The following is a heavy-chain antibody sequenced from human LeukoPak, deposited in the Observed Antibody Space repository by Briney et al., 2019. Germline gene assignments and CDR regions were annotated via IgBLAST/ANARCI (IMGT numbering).Heavy chain of an antibody. CDR1: GFTFSDYY. V-gene: IGHV3-11*01. CDR2: ISNSGSTI. Sequence: GGSLRLSCAASGFTFSDYYMSRFRQAPGKGVEGVSYISNSGSTIYYADSVKGRFTISRDNAKNSLYLQMNSLRAEDTAVYYWARDFLRFLEWPHDAFDIWGEGTMVTVSS. D-gene: IGHD3-3*01. J-gene: IGHJ3*02. CDR3: ARDFLRFLEWPHDAFDI.